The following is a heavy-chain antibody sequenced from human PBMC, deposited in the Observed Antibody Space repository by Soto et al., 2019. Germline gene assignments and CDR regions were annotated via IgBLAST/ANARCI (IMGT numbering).Heavy chain of an antibody. V-gene: IGHV3-23*01. D-gene: IGHD2-2*01. J-gene: IGHJ6*02. CDR3: AKDRSSSRYGMDV. Sequence: GSLRLSCAASGFTFSSYAMSWVRQATGKGLEWVSAISGSGGSTYYADSVKGRFTISRDNSTNTLYLQMNSLRAEDTAVYYCAKDRSSSRYGMDVWGQGTTVTVTS. CDR1: GFTFSSYA. CDR2: ISGSGGST.